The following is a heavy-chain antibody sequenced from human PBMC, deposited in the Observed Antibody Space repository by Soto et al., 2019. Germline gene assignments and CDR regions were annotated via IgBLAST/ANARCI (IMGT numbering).Heavy chain of an antibody. Sequence: QVQLVQSGAGVKKPGSSVKVSCKASGGTFSSYTISWVRQAPGQGLEWMGRIILILGIANYAQKFQGRVTITADKSTSTAYMELSSLRSEDTAVYYCARDPSAGDSAGYWGQGTLVTVSS. D-gene: IGHD2-21*01. CDR2: IILILGIA. J-gene: IGHJ4*02. CDR1: GGTFSSYT. CDR3: ARDPSAGDSAGY. V-gene: IGHV1-69*08.